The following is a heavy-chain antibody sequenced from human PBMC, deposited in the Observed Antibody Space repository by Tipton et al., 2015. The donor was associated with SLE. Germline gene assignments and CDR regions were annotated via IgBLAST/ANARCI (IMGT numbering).Heavy chain of an antibody. CDR2: ISGSGVST. CDR1: GFTFSNYA. CDR3: AYPGYSYGGKADI. Sequence: LSLTCAASGFTFSNYAMNWVSAISGSGVSTYYADSVKGRFTISRDNSKNTLYLQMNSLRAEDTAVYYSAYPGYSYGGKADIWGQGTMVTVSS. J-gene: IGHJ3*02. D-gene: IGHD5-18*01. V-gene: IGHV3-23*01.